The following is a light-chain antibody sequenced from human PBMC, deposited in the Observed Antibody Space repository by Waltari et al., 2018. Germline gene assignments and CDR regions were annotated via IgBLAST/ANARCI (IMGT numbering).Light chain of an antibody. V-gene: IGLV2-8*01. CDR2: EVS. J-gene: IGLJ2*01. CDR3: SSYAGSNDPVV. CDR1: SSDVGGYHY. Sequence: QSALTQPPSASGSPGQSVALSCPGTSSDVGGYHYVSWYQQHPGKAPKLIIYEVSKRPSGVPDRFSGSKSGNTASLTVSGLQADDEADFYCSSYAGSNDPVVFGGGTKLTVL.